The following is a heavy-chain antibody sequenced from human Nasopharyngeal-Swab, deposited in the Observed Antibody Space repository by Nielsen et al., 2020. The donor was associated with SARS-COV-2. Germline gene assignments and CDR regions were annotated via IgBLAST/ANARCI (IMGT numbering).Heavy chain of an antibody. D-gene: IGHD3/OR15-3a*01. V-gene: IGHV3-33*06. J-gene: IGHJ4*02. CDR2: IWYDGSNK. CDR3: AKSWTYYFDY. Sequence: WIRQPPGKGLEWVAVIWYDGSNKYYADSVKGRFTISRDNSKNTLYLQMNSLRAEDTAVYYCAKSWTYYFDYWGQGTLVTVSS.